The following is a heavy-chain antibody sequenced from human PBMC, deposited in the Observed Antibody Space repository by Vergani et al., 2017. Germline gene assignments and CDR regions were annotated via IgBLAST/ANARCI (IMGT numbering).Heavy chain of an antibody. CDR3: ARDKYCSSTSCYFSYYYYMDV. CDR2: ISSSSSYI. V-gene: IGHV3-21*01. Sequence: EVQLVESGGGLVKPGGSLRLSCAASGFTFSSYSMNWVRQAPGKGLEWVSSISSSSSYITYADSVKGRFTISRENAKNSLYLQMNSLRAEDTAVYYWARDKYCSSTSCYFSYYYYMDVWGKGTTVTVSS. CDR1: GFTFSSYS. J-gene: IGHJ6*03. D-gene: IGHD2-2*01.